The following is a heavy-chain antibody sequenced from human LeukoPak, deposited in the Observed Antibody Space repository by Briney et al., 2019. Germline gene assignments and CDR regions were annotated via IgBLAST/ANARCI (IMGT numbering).Heavy chain of an antibody. D-gene: IGHD2-15*01. V-gene: IGHV4-38-2*02. CDR1: DYSISSGYY. CDR3: ARDTRTAQGFDY. Sequence: SETLSLACTVSDYSISSGYYWGWIRQPPGKGLEWTGSIFQSGHTYYSPSLKSRVTISVDTSNNRFSLSLSAVTAADTAIYYCARDTRTAQGFDYWGQGILVTVSS. J-gene: IGHJ4*02. CDR2: IFQSGHT.